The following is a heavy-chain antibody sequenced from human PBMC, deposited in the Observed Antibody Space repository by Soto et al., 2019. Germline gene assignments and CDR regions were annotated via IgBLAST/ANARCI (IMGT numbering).Heavy chain of an antibody. V-gene: IGHV1-69*12. CDR2: IIPIFGRA. Sequence: QVQRVQSGAEVKKPGSSVKVSCKASGGTFSSYAISWVRQAPGQGLEWMGGIIPIFGRANYAQKFQGRVTITADESTSTAYMELSSLRSEDTAAYYCAREEVNYYGSGSYDYGMDVWGQGTTVTVSS. CDR1: GGTFSSYA. J-gene: IGHJ6*02. D-gene: IGHD3-10*01. CDR3: AREEVNYYGSGSYDYGMDV.